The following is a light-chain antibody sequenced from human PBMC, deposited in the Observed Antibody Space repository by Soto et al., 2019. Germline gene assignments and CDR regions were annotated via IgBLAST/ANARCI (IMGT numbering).Light chain of an antibody. CDR1: QSVAFH. CDR2: GAF. J-gene: IGKJ4*01. CDR3: QQYKKWPPLT. Sequence: EIVMTQSPATLSVSPGETAILSCRASQSVAFHLAWYQQKPGQGPRLLIYGAFTRATGIPARFSGSGSGTEFTLTISLLQSEDFAVYYCQQYKKWPPLTFGGGTKVEIK. V-gene: IGKV3-15*01.